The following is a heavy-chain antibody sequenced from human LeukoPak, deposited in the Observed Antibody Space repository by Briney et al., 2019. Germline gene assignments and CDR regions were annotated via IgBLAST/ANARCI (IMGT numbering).Heavy chain of an antibody. D-gene: IGHD1-26*01. J-gene: IGHJ4*02. Sequence: GGSLRLSCIGSGFIFSTYEMNWVRQAPGKGLELLAYIDKSGDTIYHAESVEGRFTISRDNSKNTLYLQMNSLRAEDTAVYYCAKKQGGSYLGGFVDYWGQGTLVTVSS. CDR3: AKKQGGSYLGGFVDY. V-gene: IGHV3-48*03. CDR1: GFIFSTYE. CDR2: IDKSGDTI.